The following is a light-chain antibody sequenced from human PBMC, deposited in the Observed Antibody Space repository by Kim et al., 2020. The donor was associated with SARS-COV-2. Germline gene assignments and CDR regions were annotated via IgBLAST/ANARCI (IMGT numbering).Light chain of an antibody. V-gene: IGKV3-20*01. Sequence: EVVLTQSPDTLSLSPSDRATLSCRASQSVGSSLAWYRQKTGQAPKLLIFDTSTRATGISDRFVGSGSGTGFTLTINRLEPEDFAVYYFLQYRSSPVTCGDGTKVDIK. CDR1: QSVGSS. J-gene: IGKJ3*01. CDR2: DTS. CDR3: LQYRSSPVT.